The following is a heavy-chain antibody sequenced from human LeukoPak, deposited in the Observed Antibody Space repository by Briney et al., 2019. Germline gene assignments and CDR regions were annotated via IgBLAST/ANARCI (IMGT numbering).Heavy chain of an antibody. CDR2: IYHSGST. D-gene: IGHD2-2*01. CDR3: ARDEVGWEYQLLLAHYYYGMDV. J-gene: IGHJ6*02. CDR1: GGSISSSNW. Sequence: PSETLSLTCAVSGGSISSSNWWSWVRQPPGKGLEWIGEIYHSGSTNYNPSLKSRVTISVDKSKNQFSLKLSSVTAADTAVYYCARDEVGWEYQLLLAHYYYGMDVWGQGTTVTVSS. V-gene: IGHV4-4*02.